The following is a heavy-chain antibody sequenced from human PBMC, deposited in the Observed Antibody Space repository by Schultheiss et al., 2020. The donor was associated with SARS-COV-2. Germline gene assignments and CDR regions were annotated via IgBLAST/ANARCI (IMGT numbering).Heavy chain of an antibody. Sequence: SETLSLTCAVYGGSFSGYYWSWIRQHPGKGLEWIGSIYYSGSTYYNPSLKSRVTISVDTSKNQFSLKLSSVTAADTAVYYCATRYGSGSYYREYYFDYWGQGTLVTVSS. D-gene: IGHD3-10*01. CDR1: GGSFSGYY. J-gene: IGHJ4*02. CDR3: ATRYGSGSYYREYYFDY. V-gene: IGHV4-34*09. CDR2: IYYSGST.